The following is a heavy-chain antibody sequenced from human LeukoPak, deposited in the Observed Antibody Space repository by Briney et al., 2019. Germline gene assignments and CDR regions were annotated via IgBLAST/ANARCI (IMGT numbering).Heavy chain of an antibody. CDR2: IIPIFGTA. D-gene: IGHD3-9*01. J-gene: IGHJ3*02. Sequence: GASVKVSCKASGGTFSSYAISWVRQAPGQGLEWMGGIIPIFGTANYAQKFQGRVTITADESTSTAYMELSRLRSDDTAVYYCARVQTTTYYDILTGYYSDAFDIWGQGTMVTVSS. V-gene: IGHV1-69*13. CDR1: GGTFSSYA. CDR3: ARVQTTTYYDILTGYYSDAFDI.